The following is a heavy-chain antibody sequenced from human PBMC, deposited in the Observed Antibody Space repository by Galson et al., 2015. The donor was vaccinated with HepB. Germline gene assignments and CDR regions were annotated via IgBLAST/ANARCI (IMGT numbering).Heavy chain of an antibody. CDR1: GFTFSSYS. J-gene: IGHJ4*02. Sequence: SLRLSCAASGFTFSSYSMNWVRQAPGKGLEWVSYISSSSSTIYYADSVKGRFTISRDNAKNSLYLQMNSLRDEDTAVYYCARKAYCGGDCYSYYFDYWGQGTLVTVSS. CDR2: ISSSSSTI. D-gene: IGHD2-21*01. CDR3: ARKAYCGGDCYSYYFDY. V-gene: IGHV3-48*02.